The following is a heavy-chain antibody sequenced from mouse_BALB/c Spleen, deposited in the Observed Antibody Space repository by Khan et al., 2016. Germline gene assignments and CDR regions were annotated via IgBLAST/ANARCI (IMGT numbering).Heavy chain of an antibody. CDR2: ISYSGST. CDR1: GDSITSGY. D-gene: IGHD1-1*01. CDR3: ARYDGSSYGRAMDY. J-gene: IGHJ4*01. Sequence: EVQLQESGPSLVKPSQTLSLTCSVTGDSITSGYWNWIRKFPGNKLEYMGYISYSGSTYYNPSLKSRISITRDTSKNQYYLQLNSVTTEDTATYXCARYDGSSYGRAMDYWGQGTSVTVSS. V-gene: IGHV3-8*02.